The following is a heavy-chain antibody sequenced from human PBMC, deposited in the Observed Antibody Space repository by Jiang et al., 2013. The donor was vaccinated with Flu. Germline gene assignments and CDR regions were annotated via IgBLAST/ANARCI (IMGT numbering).Heavy chain of an antibody. Sequence: GFTFSSYGMHWVRQAPGKGLEWVAVISYDGSNKYYADSVKGRFTISRDNSKNSLSLQMNSLRAEDTAVYYCAKGALGSCSGAICYQFDSWGQGTLVTVSS. D-gene: IGHD2-15*01. V-gene: IGHV3-30*18. CDR3: AKGALGSCSGAICYQFDS. J-gene: IGHJ4*02. CDR1: GFTFSSYG. CDR2: ISYDGSNK.